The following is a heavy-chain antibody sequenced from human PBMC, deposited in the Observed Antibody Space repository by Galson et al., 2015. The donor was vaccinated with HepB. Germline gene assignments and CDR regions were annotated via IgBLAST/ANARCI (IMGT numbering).Heavy chain of an antibody. CDR1: GFNFSDYS. CDR2: ISGGNGTI. Sequence: SLRLSCAVSGFNFSDYSINWVRQAPGKGLEWLSYISGGNGTIYYADSVKGRFTVSRDNAKNSLYLQMNSLRADDTAIYYCARDLKQLWLKGYFDYWGQGTLVTVSS. CDR3: ARDLKQLWLKGYFDY. V-gene: IGHV3-48*04. J-gene: IGHJ4*02. D-gene: IGHD5-18*01.